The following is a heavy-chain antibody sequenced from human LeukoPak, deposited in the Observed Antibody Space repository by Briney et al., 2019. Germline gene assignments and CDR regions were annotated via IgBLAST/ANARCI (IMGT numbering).Heavy chain of an antibody. Sequence: GGSLRLSYAASKFTFSGYWMTWVRQAPGKGLEWVANINQDGSEKYYVDSVKGRFTISRDNAKNSVYLQMDSLRAEDTAIYYCTRGRGWCDYWGRGTLVTVSS. J-gene: IGHJ4*02. D-gene: IGHD6-19*01. V-gene: IGHV3-7*03. CDR2: INQDGSEK. CDR3: TRGRGWCDY. CDR1: KFTFSGYW.